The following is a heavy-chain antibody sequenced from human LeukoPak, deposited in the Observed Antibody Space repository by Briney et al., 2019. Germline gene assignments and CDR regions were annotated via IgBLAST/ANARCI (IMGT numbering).Heavy chain of an antibody. J-gene: IGHJ6*02. CDR3: ARSLSVWGSYRYIKKHEYYYYGMDV. CDR2: IGTAGDT. Sequence: GGSLRLSCAASGFTFSSYDMHWVRQATGKGLEWVSAIGTAGDTYYPGSVKGRFTISRENAKNSLYLQMNSLRAGDTAVYYCARSLSVWGSYRYIKKHEYYYYGMDVWGQGTTVTVSS. CDR1: GFTFSSYD. V-gene: IGHV3-13*01. D-gene: IGHD3-16*02.